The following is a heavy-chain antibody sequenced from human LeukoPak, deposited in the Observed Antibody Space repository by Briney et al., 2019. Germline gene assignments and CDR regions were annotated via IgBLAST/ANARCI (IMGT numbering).Heavy chain of an antibody. Sequence: QAGGSLRLSCAASGFTFSSYAMTWVRQAPGKGLEWVASIRNTGATTDYADSVKGRFSISRDNSKNTLYLQMHSLRAEDTAVYYCAKAYHDSGCLIDYWGQGTLVTVSS. V-gene: IGHV3-23*01. CDR1: GFTFSSYA. CDR2: IRNTGATT. D-gene: IGHD6-19*01. J-gene: IGHJ4*02. CDR3: AKAYHDSGCLIDY.